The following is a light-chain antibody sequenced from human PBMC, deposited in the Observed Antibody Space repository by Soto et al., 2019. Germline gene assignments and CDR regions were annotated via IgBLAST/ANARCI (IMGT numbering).Light chain of an antibody. V-gene: IGLV2-8*01. CDR3: KSYAGSNTYV. CDR1: KSDIGVYDF. Sequence: QSSLTHPPSASGSPGQSVTISCTGTKSDIGVYDFVSWYQHHPGKVPRLIIYEVVQRPSGVPDRFSGSKSGNTASLTVSGLQAADEADYFCKSYAGSNTYVFGSGTKVTVL. J-gene: IGLJ1*01. CDR2: EVV.